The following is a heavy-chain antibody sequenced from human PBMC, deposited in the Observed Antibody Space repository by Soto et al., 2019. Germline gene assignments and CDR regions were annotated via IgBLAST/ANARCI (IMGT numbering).Heavy chain of an antibody. V-gene: IGHV4-30-4*01. D-gene: IGHD3-3*01. CDR1: GGSTNRGDYC. Sequence: PSETLSLTCTVSGGSTNRGDYCWGWIRQPPGKGLEWIGHMYYSGTTYSNPSLMSRASISVDTSKNQFSLILSSVTAADTAVYYFVRRYGRLDYDFWSGYIDYWGQGTLVTVSS. CDR2: MYYSGTT. J-gene: IGHJ4*02. CDR3: VRRYGRLDYDFWSGYIDY.